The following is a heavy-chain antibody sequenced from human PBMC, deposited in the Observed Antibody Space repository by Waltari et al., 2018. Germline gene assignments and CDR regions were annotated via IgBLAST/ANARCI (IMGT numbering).Heavy chain of an antibody. D-gene: IGHD2-21*02. CDR1: GFTFSSYT. Sequence: EVQLVESGGGLVKPGGSLRLSCAASGFTFSSYTMNWVRQAPGKGLEWLSSISGTSEYTYHANSVKGRFTTSRDNAKNSLYLQMNSLRAEDTAVYYCARETEEAFDFWGRGTMVTVSS. CDR3: ARETEEAFDF. CDR2: ISGTSEYT. J-gene: IGHJ3*01. V-gene: IGHV3-21*01.